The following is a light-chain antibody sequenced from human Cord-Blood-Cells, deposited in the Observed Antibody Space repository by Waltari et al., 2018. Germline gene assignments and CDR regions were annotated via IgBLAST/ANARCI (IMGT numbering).Light chain of an antibody. CDR3: NSRDSSGNSVV. J-gene: IGLJ2*01. Sequence: SSELTQDPAVSVALGQTVRITCQGESLRSYYASWYQQKPGQAPVLVIYGKNNRPSGIPDRFSGSSAGNTASLTSTGAQAEDEADYYCNSRDSSGNSVVFGGGTKLTVL. V-gene: IGLV3-19*01. CDR1: SLRSYY. CDR2: GKN.